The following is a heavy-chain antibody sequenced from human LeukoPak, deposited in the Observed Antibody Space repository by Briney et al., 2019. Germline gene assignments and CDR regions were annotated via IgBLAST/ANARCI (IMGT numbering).Heavy chain of an antibody. CDR3: ARDLADPYYDILTGYYARGY. V-gene: IGHV1-2*02. D-gene: IGHD3-9*01. CDR1: GYTFTGYY. CDR2: INPNSGGT. J-gene: IGHJ4*02. Sequence: ASVKVSCKASGYTFTGYYMHWVRQAPGQGLEWMGWINPNSGGTNYAQKLQGRVTMTTDTSTSTAYMELRSLRSDDTAVYYCARDLADPYYDILTGYYARGYWGQGTLVTVSS.